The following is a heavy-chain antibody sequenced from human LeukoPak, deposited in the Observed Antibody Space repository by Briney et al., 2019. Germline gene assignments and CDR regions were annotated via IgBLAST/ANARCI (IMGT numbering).Heavy chain of an antibody. CDR1: GFTFNKYA. D-gene: IGHD5-18*01. CDR2: ISTSGRT. Sequence: GGSLRLSCTASGFTFNKYAMSWLRQPPGKGLEWVSLISTSGRTHYADSVKGRFTISRDNSKNTLYLQMNTLRAEDTAVYYCARVYEADTAMVWGQGTLVTVSS. CDR3: ARVYEADTAMV. J-gene: IGHJ4*02. V-gene: IGHV3-23*01.